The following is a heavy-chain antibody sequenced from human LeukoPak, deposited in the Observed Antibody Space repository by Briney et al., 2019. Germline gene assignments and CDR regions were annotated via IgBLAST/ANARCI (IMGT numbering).Heavy chain of an antibody. J-gene: IGHJ4*02. CDR1: SGSISSYY. CDR3: ARHGGGGSYYFAPDY. CDR2: MYYDGST. D-gene: IGHD1-26*01. V-gene: IGHV4-59*08. Sequence: PSETLSLTCGVSSGSISSYYWSWIRQPPGKGLEWIGYMYYDGSTNHNPSLKSRVTISVDTSKNQFSLKLSSVTAADTAVYYCARHGGGGSYYFAPDYWGQGTLVTVSS.